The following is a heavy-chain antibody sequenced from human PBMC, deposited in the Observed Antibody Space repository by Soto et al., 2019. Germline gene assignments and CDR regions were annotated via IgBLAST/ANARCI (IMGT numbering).Heavy chain of an antibody. CDR1: GFTFDDYA. CDR3: AKESYCSGGSCYLMAFDI. V-gene: IGHV3-9*01. Sequence: GGSLRLSCAASGFTFDDYAMHWVRQAPGKGLEWVSGISWNSGSIGYADSVKGRFTISRDNAKNSLYLQMNSLRAEDTALYYCAKESYCSGGSCYLMAFDIWGQGTMVTVSS. D-gene: IGHD2-15*01. CDR2: ISWNSGSI. J-gene: IGHJ3*02.